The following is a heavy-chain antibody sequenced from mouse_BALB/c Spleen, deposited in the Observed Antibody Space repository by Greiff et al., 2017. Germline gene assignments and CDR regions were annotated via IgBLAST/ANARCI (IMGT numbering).Heavy chain of an antibody. CDR3: ARDLRITTVVAPSFAY. Sequence: EVQLVESGGGLVKPGGSLKLSCAASGFTFSSYGMSWVRQTPDKRLELVATINSNGGSTYYPDSVKGRFTISRDNAKNTLYLQMSSLKSEDTAMYYCARDLRITTVVAPSFAYWGQGTLVTVSA. D-gene: IGHD1-1*01. V-gene: IGHV5-6-3*01. CDR2: INSNGGST. J-gene: IGHJ3*01. CDR1: GFTFSSYG.